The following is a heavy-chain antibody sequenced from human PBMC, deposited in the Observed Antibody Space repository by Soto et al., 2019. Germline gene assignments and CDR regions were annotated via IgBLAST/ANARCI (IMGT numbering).Heavy chain of an antibody. CDR1: GFTFDDYT. Sequence: SLRLSCAASGFTFDDYTMHWVRQAPGKGLEWVSLISWDGGSTYYADSVKGRFTISRDNSKNSLYLQMNSLRTEDTALYYCAKENDYRFYGMDVWGQGTTVTVSS. CDR3: AKENDYRFYGMDV. V-gene: IGHV3-43*01. CDR2: ISWDGGST. J-gene: IGHJ6*02. D-gene: IGHD4-4*01.